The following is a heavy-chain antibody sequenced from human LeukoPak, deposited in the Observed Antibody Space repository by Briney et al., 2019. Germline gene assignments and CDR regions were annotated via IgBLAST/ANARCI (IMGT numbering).Heavy chain of an antibody. J-gene: IGHJ4*02. D-gene: IGHD3-22*01. Sequence: GASVKVSCKASGYTFTSYDINWVRQATGQGLEWMGWMNPNSGNTGYAQKFQGRVTMTRSTSISTAYMELSSLRSEDTAVYYCARGPPRYYYDSSGYYPYPVDYWGQGTLVTVSS. CDR2: MNPNSGNT. CDR1: GYTFTSYD. V-gene: IGHV1-8*01. CDR3: ARGPPRYYYDSSGYYPYPVDY.